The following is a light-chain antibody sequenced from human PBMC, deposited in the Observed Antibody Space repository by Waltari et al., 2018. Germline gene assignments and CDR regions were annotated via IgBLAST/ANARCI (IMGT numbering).Light chain of an antibody. CDR1: STDLASSNL. J-gene: IGLJ1*01. CDR3: CSYTGSSTSYG. Sequence: QSALSQPASVSGSPGQSLTITCTGASTDLASSNLVAWDQHHPNRAPKLIIYEATNRHSGISPRFSGAKSGATASLRISGLQADDEADYYCCSYTGSSTSYGCGGGTKVTVL. CDR2: EAT. V-gene: IGLV2-23*01.